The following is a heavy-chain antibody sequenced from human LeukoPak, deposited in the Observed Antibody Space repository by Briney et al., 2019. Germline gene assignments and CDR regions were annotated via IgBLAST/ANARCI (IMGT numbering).Heavy chain of an antibody. J-gene: IGHJ4*02. D-gene: IGHD3-9*01. CDR3: ARQYYDILTDPNYFDS. CDR2: ILPGNSDT. Sequence: TPGESLKISCNGSGYSFSNYWIGWVRQMPGKGLEWVGIILPGNSDTRYSPSFQGQVTMSADKSISTAYLQWSSLKAADTAMYYCARQYYDILTDPNYFDSWGQGTLVTVSP. V-gene: IGHV5-51*01. CDR1: GYSFSNYW.